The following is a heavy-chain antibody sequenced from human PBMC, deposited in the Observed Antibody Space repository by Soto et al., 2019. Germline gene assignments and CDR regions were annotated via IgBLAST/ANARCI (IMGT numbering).Heavy chain of an antibody. D-gene: IGHD3-10*01. CDR3: ARGLKGKYGSDY. CDR2: ISSSSSYI. V-gene: IGHV3-21*01. CDR1: GFTFSSYS. Sequence: GGSLRLSCAASGFTFSSYSMNWVRQAPGKGLEWVSSISSSSSYIYYADSVKGRFTISRDNAKNTHYLQMTSLRAEDTAVYYCARGLKGKYGSDYWGQGTLVTVSS. J-gene: IGHJ4*02.